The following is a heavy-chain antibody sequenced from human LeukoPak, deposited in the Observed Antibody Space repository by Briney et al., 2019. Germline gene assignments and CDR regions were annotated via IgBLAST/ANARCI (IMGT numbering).Heavy chain of an antibody. CDR2: ISNRFNYI. CDR1: GFNFRSYS. D-gene: IGHD6-19*01. J-gene: IGHJ4*02. V-gene: IGHV3-21*01. Sequence: GGSLRPSCAASGFNFRSYSMNWVRQAPGKGLKGVSSISNRFNYIYNIDSVKGRFTISRDNADNSLYLQMNSLRAEDTAVYYCAREYSSGWGFDYWGQGTLVTVSS. CDR3: AREYSSGWGFDY.